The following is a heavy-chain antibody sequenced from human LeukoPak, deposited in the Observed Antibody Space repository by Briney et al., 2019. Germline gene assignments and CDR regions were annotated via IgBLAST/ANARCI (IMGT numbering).Heavy chain of an antibody. CDR2: INPNSGGT. Sequence: ASVKVSCKASGYTFTGYYMHWVRQAPGQGLGWMGWINPNSGGTNYAQKFQGRVTMTRDTSISTAYMELSRLRSDDTAVFYCARTYYYDSSGHLPSWGQGTTVTVSS. D-gene: IGHD3-22*01. CDR3: ARTYYYDSSGHLPS. CDR1: GYTFTGYY. J-gene: IGHJ6*02. V-gene: IGHV1-2*02.